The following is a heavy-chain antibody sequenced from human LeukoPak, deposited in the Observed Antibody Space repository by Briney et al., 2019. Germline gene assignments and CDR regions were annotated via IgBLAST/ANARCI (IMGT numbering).Heavy chain of an antibody. CDR3: ARDWGSWDFDF. CDR2: IRRKAYGGTT. V-gene: IGHV3-49*03. Sequence: PGGSLRLSCTASGFTFGDYIMSWFRQAPGKGLEWVGFIRRKAYGGTTEYAASVKGRFTISRDNAKNSLYLQMNSLRAEDTAVYFCARDWGSWDFDFWGQGTLVTVSS. J-gene: IGHJ4*02. CDR1: GFTFGDYI. D-gene: IGHD6-13*01.